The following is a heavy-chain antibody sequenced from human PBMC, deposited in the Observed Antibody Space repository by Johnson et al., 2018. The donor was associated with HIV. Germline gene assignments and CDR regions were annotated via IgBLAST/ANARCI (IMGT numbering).Heavy chain of an antibody. CDR2: IKQDGSEK. V-gene: IGHV3-7*01. CDR3: ARPRRGMATNRDAFDI. CDR1: GFTFSSYW. J-gene: IGHJ3*02. Sequence: VQLVESGGGLVQPGGSLRLSCAASGFTFSSYWMSWVRQAPGKGLEWVAKIKQDGSEKYYVDSVKGRFTNSRDNAKNSLYLQMNSLRAEDTAVYYCARPRRGMATNRDAFDIWGQGTMVTVSS. D-gene: IGHD5-24*01.